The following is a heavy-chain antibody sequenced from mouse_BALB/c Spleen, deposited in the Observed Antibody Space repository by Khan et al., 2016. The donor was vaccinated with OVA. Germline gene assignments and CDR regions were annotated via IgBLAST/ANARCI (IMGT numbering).Heavy chain of an antibody. CDR2: ISSDSITL. D-gene: IGHD4-1*01. J-gene: IGHJ3*01. V-gene: IGHV5-17*02. CDR1: GFTFSSFG. Sequence: EVQLVESGGGLVQPGGSRKLACAASGFTFSSFGMHWVRQAPEKGLEWVAYISSDSITLYYADTVKGRFTISRDNPRNPLFLQMTSLRSEDTARYYCARGNWAWFAYWGQGTLVTVSA. CDR3: ARGNWAWFAY.